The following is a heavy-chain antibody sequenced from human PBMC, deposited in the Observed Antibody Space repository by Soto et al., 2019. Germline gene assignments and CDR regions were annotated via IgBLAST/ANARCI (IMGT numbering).Heavy chain of an antibody. Sequence: ASVKVSCKASGYTFTGYYMHWVRQAPGQGLEWMGWINPNSGGTNYAQKFQERVTITRDMSTSTAYMELSSLRSEDTAVYYCAADLTYYDILNGRDSYYFDYWGQGTLVTVSS. V-gene: IGHV1-2*02. D-gene: IGHD3-9*01. CDR2: INPNSGGT. CDR1: GYTFTGYY. CDR3: AADLTYYDILNGRDSYYFDY. J-gene: IGHJ4*02.